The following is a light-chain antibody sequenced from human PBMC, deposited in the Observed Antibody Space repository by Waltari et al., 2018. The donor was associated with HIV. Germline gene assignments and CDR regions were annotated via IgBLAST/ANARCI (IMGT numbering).Light chain of an antibody. J-gene: IGLJ2*01. CDR3: CSYAGSSTVI. V-gene: IGLV2-23*02. CDR2: DVT. Sequence: QSALTQPASVSGSPGQSITISCTGTSSDVGGYNYVSWYQHPPGKAPKLLIYDVTKRPSGVSNRLSGSKSGNTASLTISVLQAEDEAAYYCCSYAGSSTVIFGGGTKLTVL. CDR1: SSDVGGYNY.